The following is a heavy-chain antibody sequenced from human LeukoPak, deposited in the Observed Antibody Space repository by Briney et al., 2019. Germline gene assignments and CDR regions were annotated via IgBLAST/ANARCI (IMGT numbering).Heavy chain of an antibody. CDR3: AKGLYYVYDSSGYHSNWFDP. Sequence: PGRSLRLSCAASGFTFSSYGMHWVRQAPGKGLEWVSGVSGSGDNTYYADSAKGRFTISRDNSKNTMSLHMNSLRAEDTAIYYCAKGLYYVYDSSGYHSNWFDPWGQGTLVAVSS. D-gene: IGHD3-22*01. V-gene: IGHV3-23*01. J-gene: IGHJ5*02. CDR1: GFTFSSYG. CDR2: VSGSGDNT.